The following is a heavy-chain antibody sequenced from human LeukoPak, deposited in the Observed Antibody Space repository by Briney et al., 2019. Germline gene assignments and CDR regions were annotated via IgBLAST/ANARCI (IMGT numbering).Heavy chain of an antibody. CDR1: GFTFSNYA. J-gene: IGHJ1*01. V-gene: IGHV3-23*01. CDR3: AKGPPDTVQYFQH. Sequence: GGSLRLSCAASGFTFSNYAMNWVRQAPGKGLEWVSGMSGSGFRTYYANSVKGRFTISRDNSKNTLYLQMNSLRAEDTAVYYCAKGPPDTVQYFQHWGQGTLVTVSS. CDR2: MSGSGFRT. D-gene: IGHD5-18*01.